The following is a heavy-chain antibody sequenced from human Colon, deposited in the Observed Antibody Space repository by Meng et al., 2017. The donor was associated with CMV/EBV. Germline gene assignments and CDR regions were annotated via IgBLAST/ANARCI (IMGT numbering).Heavy chain of an antibody. CDR1: GFTFSSYW. CDR3: APITVVPGVLSMDV. Sequence: GGSLRLSCAASGFTFSSYWMHWVRQAPGEGLVWVSRINTDGSRTNYADSVRGRFTVSRDNAKKMLYLQMNSLRAEDTAVYFCAPITVVPGVLSMDVWGLGTTVTVSS. D-gene: IGHD3-10*01. CDR2: INTDGSRT. J-gene: IGHJ6*02. V-gene: IGHV3-74*01.